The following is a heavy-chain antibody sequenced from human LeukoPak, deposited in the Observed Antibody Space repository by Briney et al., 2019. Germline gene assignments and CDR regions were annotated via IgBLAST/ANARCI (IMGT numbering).Heavy chain of an antibody. D-gene: IGHD3-9*01. CDR3: AREYYDILTGLYYFDY. CDR1: GYTFTSYD. J-gene: IGHJ4*02. Sequence: GASVKVSCKASGYTFTSYDINWVRQATGQGLEWMGWMNPNSGNTGYAQKFQDRVTITRNTSISTDYMELNSLRSEDTAVYYCAREYYDILTGLYYFDYWGQGTLVTVSS. V-gene: IGHV1-8*03. CDR2: MNPNSGNT.